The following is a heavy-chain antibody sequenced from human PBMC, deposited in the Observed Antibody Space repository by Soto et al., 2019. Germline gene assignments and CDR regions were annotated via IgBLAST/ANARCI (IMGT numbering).Heavy chain of an antibody. CDR2: IYPGDSDT. D-gene: IGHD5-18*01. CDR1: GYSFTSYW. CDR3: ARHIRGYSRPQRYYYYMDV. V-gene: IGHV5-51*01. J-gene: IGHJ6*03. Sequence: HGESLKISCKGSGYSFTSYWIGWVRQMPGKGLEWMGIIYPGDSDTRYSPSFQGQVTISADKSISTAYLQWSSLKASDTAMYYCARHIRGYSRPQRYYYYMDVWGKGTTVTVSS.